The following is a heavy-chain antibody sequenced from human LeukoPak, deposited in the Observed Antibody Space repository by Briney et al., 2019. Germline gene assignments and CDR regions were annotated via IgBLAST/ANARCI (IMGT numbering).Heavy chain of an antibody. Sequence: PGGSLRLSCAASGFTFSSYAMHWVRQAPGKGLEWVAVISYDGSNKYYADYVKGRFTISRDNSKDTLYLQMNSLRAEDTAVYYCAREVVVVPAAMGVGAFDIWGQGTMVTVSS. CDR3: AREVVVVPAAMGVGAFDI. D-gene: IGHD2-2*01. CDR1: GFTFSSYA. CDR2: ISYDGSNK. J-gene: IGHJ3*02. V-gene: IGHV3-30*04.